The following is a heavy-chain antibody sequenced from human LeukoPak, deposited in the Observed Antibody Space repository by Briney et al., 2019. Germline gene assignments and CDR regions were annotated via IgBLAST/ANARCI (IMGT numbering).Heavy chain of an antibody. CDR3: AKAPVTSCRGAFCYPFDY. CDR1: GFSFSSYA. Sequence: GGSLRLSCATSGFSFSSYAMSWVRQAPGKGLEWVSAMSSSDDGRYYAASVRGRFTISRDTSRGTLYLQMNSLRAEDAAVYYCAKAPVTSCRGAFCYPFDYWGQGTLVTVSS. CDR2: MSSSDDGR. J-gene: IGHJ4*02. D-gene: IGHD2-15*01. V-gene: IGHV3-23*01.